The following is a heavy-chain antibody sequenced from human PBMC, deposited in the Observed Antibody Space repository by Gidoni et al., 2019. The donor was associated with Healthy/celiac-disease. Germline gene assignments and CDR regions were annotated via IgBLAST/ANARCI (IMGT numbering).Heavy chain of an antibody. CDR3: ARGSSPAAAGLNWFDP. V-gene: IGHV3-74*01. D-gene: IGHD6-13*01. CDR1: GFPFSSYW. CDR2: INSDGSST. J-gene: IGHJ5*02. Sequence: EVQLVESGGGLVQPGGSLRLSCAASGFPFSSYWMHWVRPSPGKGLVWVSRINSDGSSTSYADSVKGRFTISRDNAKNTLYLQMNSLRAEDTAVYYCARGSSPAAAGLNWFDPWGQGTLVTVSS.